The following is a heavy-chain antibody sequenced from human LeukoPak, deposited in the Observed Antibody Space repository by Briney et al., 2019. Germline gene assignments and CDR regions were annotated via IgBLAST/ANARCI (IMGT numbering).Heavy chain of an antibody. J-gene: IGHJ4*02. Sequence: ASVKVSCKASRYTFTSHHINWVRQAAGQGLEWMGWMNPGSGNRVYAQKFQGRVTMTWDTSISTAYMELSSLTSDDTGVYYCARGRPTNLGGIYWGQGTQVTVSS. CDR1: RYTFTSHH. CDR3: ARGRPTNLGGIY. CDR2: MNPGSGNR. D-gene: IGHD7-27*01. V-gene: IGHV1-8*01.